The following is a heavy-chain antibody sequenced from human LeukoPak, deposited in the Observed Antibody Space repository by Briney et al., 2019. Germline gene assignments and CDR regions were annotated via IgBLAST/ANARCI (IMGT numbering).Heavy chain of an antibody. CDR2: INPSGGST. J-gene: IGHJ3*02. CDR1: GYTFTSYY. Sequence: ASVKVSCKASGYTFTSYYMHWVRQAPGQGLEWMGIINPSGGSTSYAQKFQGRVTMTRDTSTSTVYMELSSLRSEDTAVYYCARGGRVVVTAIPGGPAFDIWGQGTIVTVSS. CDR3: ARGGRVVVTAIPGGPAFDI. V-gene: IGHV1-46*01. D-gene: IGHD2-21*02.